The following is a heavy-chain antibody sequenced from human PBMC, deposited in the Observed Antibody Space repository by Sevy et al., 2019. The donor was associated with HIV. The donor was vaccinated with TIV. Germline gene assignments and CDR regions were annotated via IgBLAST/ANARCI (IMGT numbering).Heavy chain of an antibody. V-gene: IGHV3-11*05. CDR3: ARAVQSGVGASAY. CDR1: GFVFGDFY. CDR2: INGSRIYT. D-gene: IGHD1-26*01. J-gene: IGHJ4*02. Sequence: GGSLRLSCAASGFVFGDFYMSRIRQAPRKGLEWLAYINGSRIYTSYTDSVKGRFTISRDNAQNSLYLRMNSLRAEDTAVYYCARAVQSGVGASAYWGQGTLVTVSS.